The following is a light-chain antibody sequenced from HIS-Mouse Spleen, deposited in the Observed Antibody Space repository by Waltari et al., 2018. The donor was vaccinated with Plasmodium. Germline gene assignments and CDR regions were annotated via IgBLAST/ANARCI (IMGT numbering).Light chain of an antibody. CDR2: DAS. V-gene: IGKV3-11*01. CDR1: QNVSSY. Sequence: EIVLTQSPATLSLSPGERAPLSCSASQNVSSYLAWYQQKPGQAPRLLIYDASNRATGIPARFSGSGSGTDFTLTISSLEPEDFAVYYCQQRSNWPPLTFGGGTKVEIK. CDR3: QQRSNWPPLT. J-gene: IGKJ4*01.